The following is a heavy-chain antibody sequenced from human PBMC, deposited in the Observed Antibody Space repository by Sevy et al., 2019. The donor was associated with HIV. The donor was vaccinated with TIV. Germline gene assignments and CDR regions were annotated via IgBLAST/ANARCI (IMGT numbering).Heavy chain of an antibody. D-gene: IGHD3-22*01. V-gene: IGHV3-48*04. CDR2: ISSSGSTI. CDR3: AIAYDSSGYPGRSYYYGMDV. CDR1: GFTFSTYG. Sequence: GGSLRLSCAASGFTFSTYGMHWVRQAPGKGLEWVSYISSSGSTIYYADSVKGRFTISRDNAKNSLYLQRNSMRAEDKAVYYCAIAYDSSGYPGRSYYYGMDVWGQATTVTVSS. J-gene: IGHJ6*02.